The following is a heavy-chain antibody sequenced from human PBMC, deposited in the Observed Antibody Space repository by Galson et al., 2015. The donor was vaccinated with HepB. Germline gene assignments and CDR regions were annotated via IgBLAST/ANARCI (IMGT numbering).Heavy chain of an antibody. V-gene: IGHV5-51*01. Sequence: QSGAEVKKPGESLKISCKGSGYSFTSYWIGWVRQMPGKGLEWMGIIYPGDSDARYSPSFQGQVTISADKSISTAYLQWSSLRASDTAMYYCARRVTMVRGVITYYFDYWGQGTLVTVSS. J-gene: IGHJ4*02. CDR3: ARRVTMVRGVITYYFDY. CDR2: IYPGDSDA. D-gene: IGHD3-10*01. CDR1: GYSFTSYW.